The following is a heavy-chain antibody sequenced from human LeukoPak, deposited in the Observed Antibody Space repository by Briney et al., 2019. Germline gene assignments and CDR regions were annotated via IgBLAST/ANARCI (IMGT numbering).Heavy chain of an antibody. J-gene: IGHJ4*02. CDR1: VGTFSSYA. CDR2: IIPIFGTA. CDR3: ARSLRGVGATKAWFDY. V-gene: IGHV1-69*13. D-gene: IGHD1-26*01. Sequence: SAKVSCKASVGTFSSYAISWVRQAPGQGLEWMGEIIPIFGTANYAQKFQGRVTITADDSTRTAYMELTSLTSEDTAVYYCARSLRGVGATKAWFDYWGQGTLVTVSS.